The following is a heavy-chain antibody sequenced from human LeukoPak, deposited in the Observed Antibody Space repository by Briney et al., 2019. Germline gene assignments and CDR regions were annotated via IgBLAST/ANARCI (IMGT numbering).Heavy chain of an antibody. J-gene: IGHJ1*01. V-gene: IGHV3-23*01. CDR1: GFTFSSYA. CDR3: AKDHYSNYGYFQH. CDR2: ISGSGGST. Sequence: GGSLRLSCAASGFTFSSYAMSWVRQAPGKGLDWVSAISGSGGSTYYADSVKGRFTISRDNSKNTLYLQMNSLRAEDTAVYYCAKDHYSNYGYFQHWGQGTLVTVSS. D-gene: IGHD4-11*01.